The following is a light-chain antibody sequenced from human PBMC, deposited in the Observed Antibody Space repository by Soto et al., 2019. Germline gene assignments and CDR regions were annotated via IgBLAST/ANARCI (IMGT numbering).Light chain of an antibody. J-gene: IGKJ1*01. V-gene: IGKV1-39*01. CDR3: QQGYSSRWT. CDR1: QNIRSY. Sequence: DIQMTQSPSSLSASVGDRVTITCRASQNIRSYLNWYQQEPGKAPQLLIYATSSLQTGVPSRFSASGSGTDFSLVISDLQPEDSATYYCQQGYSSRWTSGRGTKAEI. CDR2: ATS.